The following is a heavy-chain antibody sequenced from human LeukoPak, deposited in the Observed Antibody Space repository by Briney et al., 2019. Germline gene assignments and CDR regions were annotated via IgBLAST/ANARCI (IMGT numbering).Heavy chain of an antibody. Sequence: GGSLRLSCAASGFTFSSYSMNWVRQAPGKGLEWVSSISSSSSYIYYADSVKGRFTTSRDNAKNSLYLQMNSLRAEDAAVYYCAYEAYCGGDCPNWGQGTLVTVSS. V-gene: IGHV3-21*01. D-gene: IGHD2-21*02. J-gene: IGHJ4*02. CDR3: AYEAYCGGDCPN. CDR1: GFTFSSYS. CDR2: ISSSSSYI.